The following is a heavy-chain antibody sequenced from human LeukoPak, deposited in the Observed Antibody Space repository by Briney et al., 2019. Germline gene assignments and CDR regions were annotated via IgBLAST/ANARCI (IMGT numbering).Heavy chain of an antibody. CDR1: GGSISSGDYH. D-gene: IGHD3-10*01. J-gene: IGHJ5*02. V-gene: IGHV4-30-4*01. CDR3: ARGFGSGSYYYGWFDP. CDR2: IHGSGST. Sequence: SETLSLTCTVSGGSISSGDYHWNWIRQSPGKGLEWIGFIHGSGSTYYNPSLKSRVAMSRDMSKKQFSLMLSSLTAADTAVYYCARGFGSGSYYYGWFDPWGQGTLVTVSS.